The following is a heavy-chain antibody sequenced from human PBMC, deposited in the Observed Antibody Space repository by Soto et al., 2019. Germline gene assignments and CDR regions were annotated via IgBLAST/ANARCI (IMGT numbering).Heavy chain of an antibody. V-gene: IGHV4-4*07. CDR2: IYTGGST. J-gene: IGHJ4*01. CDR1: GGSVSNYY. Sequence: QVQLQESGPGLVKPSETLSLTCSVSGGSVSNYYWSWFRQPAGKGLEWIGRIYTGGSTNYNPSLKSRVTLSVDTSKNQFSLRLTSVTAADTAVYYCARANVGPPGGGSWTMPFDFWGQEPWSPSP. CDR3: ARANVGPPGGGSWTMPFDF. D-gene: IGHD2-15*01.